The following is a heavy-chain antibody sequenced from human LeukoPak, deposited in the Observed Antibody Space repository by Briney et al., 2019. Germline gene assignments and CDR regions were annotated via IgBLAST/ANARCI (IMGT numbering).Heavy chain of an antibody. CDR3: ARASQGDYFFDY. Sequence: GGSLRLSCAASGFTFSNYVMIWVRQAPRRGLEWVSTITGSGANTYYADSVTGRFTISRDNSKNTLYLQMNSLRAEDTAVYYCARASQGDYFFDYWGQGTLVTVSS. D-gene: IGHD2-21*02. CDR1: GFTFSNYV. V-gene: IGHV3-23*01. CDR2: ITGSGANT. J-gene: IGHJ4*02.